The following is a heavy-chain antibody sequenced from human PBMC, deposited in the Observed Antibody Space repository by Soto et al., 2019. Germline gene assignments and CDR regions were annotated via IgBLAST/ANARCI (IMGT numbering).Heavy chain of an antibody. V-gene: IGHV3-30*04. CDR3: ARDEGVGSTLGLPSDYDY. CDR2: ISNDGSRK. CDR1: AFPFSAHA. Sequence: QVLLVQSGGGVVQPGRSLRLSCAATAFPFSAHAMHWVRQAPGKGLEWLAIISNDGSRKFYADSLQGRFIISRDNSDNTLYLRMDSLRTEDTAVYYCARDEGVGSTLGLPSDYDYWGQGTLVTVSS. J-gene: IGHJ4*02. D-gene: IGHD3-22*01.